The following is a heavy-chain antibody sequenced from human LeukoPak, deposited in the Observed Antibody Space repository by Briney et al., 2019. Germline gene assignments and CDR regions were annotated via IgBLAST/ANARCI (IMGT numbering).Heavy chain of an antibody. D-gene: IGHD2-15*01. V-gene: IGHV3-11*04. CDR1: GFTFSDYY. J-gene: IGHJ4*02. Sequence: GGSLRLSCAASGFTFSDYYMSWIRQAPGKGLGWVSYISSSGSTIYYADSVKGRFTISRDNSKNTLYLQMNSLRAEDTAVYYCARDSFLYCSGGSCYSGYFDYWGQGTLVTVSS. CDR3: ARDSFLYCSGGSCYSGYFDY. CDR2: ISSSGSTI.